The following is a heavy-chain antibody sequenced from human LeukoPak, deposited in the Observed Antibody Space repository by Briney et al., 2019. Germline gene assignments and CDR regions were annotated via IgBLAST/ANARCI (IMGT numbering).Heavy chain of an antibody. D-gene: IGHD6-13*01. Sequence: ASVTVSFTASRYTFTVYYIHWVRQAPGQGREWMGWINPNSGGTNYAQKFQGRVTMTRDTSINTAYMELSRLRSDDTAVYYCARAVAAAGTGAEYFQHWGQGTLVTVSS. CDR1: RYTFTVYY. J-gene: IGHJ1*01. CDR3: ARAVAAAGTGAEYFQH. V-gene: IGHV1-2*02. CDR2: INPNSGGT.